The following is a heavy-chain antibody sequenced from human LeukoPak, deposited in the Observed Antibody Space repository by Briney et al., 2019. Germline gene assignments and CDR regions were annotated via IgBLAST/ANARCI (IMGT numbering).Heavy chain of an antibody. CDR2: ISGSGGST. V-gene: IGHV3-23*01. J-gene: IGHJ4*02. CDR1: GFTFSSYA. D-gene: IGHD3-22*01. Sequence: PGGSLRLSCAASGFTFSSYAMSWVRQAPGKGLEWVSAISGSGGSTYYADSVKGRFTISRDNSKNTLYLQMNSLRAEDTAVYYCAREWGNYYDSSGYYYYYFDYWGQGTLVTVSS. CDR3: AREWGNYYDSSGYYYYYFDY.